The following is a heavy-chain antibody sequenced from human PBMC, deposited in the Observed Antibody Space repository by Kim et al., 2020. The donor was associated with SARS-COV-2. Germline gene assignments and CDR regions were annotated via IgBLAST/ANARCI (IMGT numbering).Heavy chain of an antibody. V-gene: IGHV3-23*03. D-gene: IGHD6-19*01. CDR3: AKGRTAVAGDGMDV. J-gene: IGHJ6*02. CDR2: IYSGGSST. CDR1: GFTFSSYA. Sequence: GGSLRLSCAASGFTFSSYAMSWVRQAPGKGLEWVSVIYSGGSSTYYADSVKGRFTISRDNSKNTLYLQMNSLRAEDTAVYYCAKGRTAVAGDGMDVWGQGTTVTVSS.